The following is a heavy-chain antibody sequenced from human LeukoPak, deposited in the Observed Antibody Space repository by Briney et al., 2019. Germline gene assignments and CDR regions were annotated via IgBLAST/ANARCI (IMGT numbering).Heavy chain of an antibody. CDR1: GFTFSSYS. J-gene: IGHJ4*02. CDR2: ISSSSSYI. D-gene: IGHD3-3*01. V-gene: IGHV3-21*01. Sequence: PGGSLRLSCAASGFTFSSYSMNWVRQAPGKGLEWVSSISSSSSYIYYADSVKGRFTISRDNAKNSLYLQMNSLRAEDTAVYYCARDDSGYDFWSGYPDYWGQGTLVTVSS. CDR3: ARDDSGYDFWSGYPDY.